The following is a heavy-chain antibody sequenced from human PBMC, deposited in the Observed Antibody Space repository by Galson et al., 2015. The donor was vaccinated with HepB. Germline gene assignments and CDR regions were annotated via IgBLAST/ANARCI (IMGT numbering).Heavy chain of an antibody. CDR1: GFTFSSYA. J-gene: IGHJ5*02. CDR2: ISGSGGST. D-gene: IGHD3-10*01. Sequence: SLRLSCAASGFTFSSYAMSWVRQAPGKGLEWVSAISGSGGSTYYADSVKGRFTISRDSSKNTLYLQMNSLRAEDTAVYYCARSMVRGVIGWFDPWGQGTLVTVSS. CDR3: ARSMVRGVIGWFDP. V-gene: IGHV3-23*01.